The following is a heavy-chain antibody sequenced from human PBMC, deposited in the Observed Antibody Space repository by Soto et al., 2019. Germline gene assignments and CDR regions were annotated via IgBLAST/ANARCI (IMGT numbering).Heavy chain of an antibody. CDR2: ISGSSSYI. CDR3: ARDSAFAFDI. J-gene: IGHJ3*02. Sequence: GGSLRLSCAASGFTFSGYNMNWVRLAPGKGLEWVSSISGSSSYIHYADAVKGRLTISRDNAKNSLFLQMSSLRAEDTAVYYCARDSAFAFDIWGQGTMVTVSS. V-gene: IGHV3-21*01. CDR1: GFTFSGYN. D-gene: IGHD3-10*01.